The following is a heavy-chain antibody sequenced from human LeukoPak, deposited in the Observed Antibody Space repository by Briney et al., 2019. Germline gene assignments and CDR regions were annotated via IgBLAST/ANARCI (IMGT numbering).Heavy chain of an antibody. D-gene: IGHD3-22*01. CDR2: IKTDGSEK. J-gene: IGHJ1*01. CDR3: ATYSSLNAREFQY. CDR1: GFTFSNYW. Sequence: GGSLRLSCEGSGFTFSNYWMSWVRQAPGKGLEWVANIKTDGSEKYYVDSVKGRFTISRDDAKNSLYLQMNSLRAEDTAVYYCATYSSLNAREFQYWGQGTLVTVSS. V-gene: IGHV3-7*01.